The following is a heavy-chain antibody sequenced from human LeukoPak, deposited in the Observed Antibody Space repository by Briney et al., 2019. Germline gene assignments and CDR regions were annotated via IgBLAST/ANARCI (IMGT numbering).Heavy chain of an antibody. CDR2: INHSGSS. CDR3: ARPSGATPFKRFDY. V-gene: IGHV4-34*01. CDR1: GGSFSNYN. D-gene: IGHD1-26*01. Sequence: SETLSLTCAVYGGSFSNYNWTWIRQPPGKGLEWIGEINHSGSSDYNPSLKRRVTISVDTSKNQVSLKVTSVTAADTAVYYCARPSGATPFKRFDYWGQGALVTVSP. J-gene: IGHJ4*02.